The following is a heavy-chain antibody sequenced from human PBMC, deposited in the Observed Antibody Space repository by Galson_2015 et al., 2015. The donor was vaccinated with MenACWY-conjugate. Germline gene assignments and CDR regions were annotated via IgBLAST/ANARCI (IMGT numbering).Heavy chain of an antibody. CDR3: ARAGEENGKDVNFDS. CDR2: ISSTSTTI. CDR1: RLSFRTYN. D-gene: IGHD3-10*01. V-gene: IGHV3-48*02. Sequence: SLRLSCAASRLSFRTYNMNWVRQAPGKGLEWVSYISSTSTTIYYADSVKCRFTISRDNAKNSLYLQMNSLRDEDTAVYYCARAGEENGKDVNFDSWGQGTLVTVSS. J-gene: IGHJ4*02.